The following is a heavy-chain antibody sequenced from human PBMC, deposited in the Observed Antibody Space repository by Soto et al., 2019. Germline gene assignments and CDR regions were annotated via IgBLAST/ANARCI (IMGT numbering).Heavy chain of an antibody. Sequence: GGSLRLSCAASGFTFSDFYMTWIRQAPGKGLEWVSYISNSGGFTNYADSVRGRFTISRDYARNSLYLQMDSLRVEDTAVYYCVRGGAARPDYWGQGTLVTVSS. CDR1: GFTFSDFY. CDR3: VRGGAARPDY. V-gene: IGHV3-11*06. D-gene: IGHD3-10*01. J-gene: IGHJ4*02. CDR2: ISNSGGFT.